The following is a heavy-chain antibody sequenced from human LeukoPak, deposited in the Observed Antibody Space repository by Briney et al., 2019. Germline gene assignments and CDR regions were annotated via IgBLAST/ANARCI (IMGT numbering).Heavy chain of an antibody. CDR3: ARDATRGGDNDY. J-gene: IGHJ4*02. Sequence: GGSLRLSCAVSGFTFTSYWMSWVRQAPGKGLEWVANINEDGSYKFHAVSVKGRLSISRDNSKNSLYLQMSSLRADDTAVYYCARDATRGGDNDYWGQGTRVIVSS. CDR2: INEDGSYK. CDR1: GFTFTSYW. D-gene: IGHD2-21*02. V-gene: IGHV3-7*01.